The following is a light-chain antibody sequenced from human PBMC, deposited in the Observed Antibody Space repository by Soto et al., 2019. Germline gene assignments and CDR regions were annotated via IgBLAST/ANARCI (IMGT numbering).Light chain of an antibody. CDR2: SND. V-gene: IGLV1-44*01. CDR1: SSNIGSNS. J-gene: IGLJ1*01. Sequence: QSVLTQPPSASGTPGQRGTISCTRSSSNIGSNSVNWYQQLPGTAPKLLIYSNDRRPSGVPDRFSGSKSGTSASLAISGLQSEDEADYYCAAWDDSLNGYVFGTGTKVTVL. CDR3: AAWDDSLNGYV.